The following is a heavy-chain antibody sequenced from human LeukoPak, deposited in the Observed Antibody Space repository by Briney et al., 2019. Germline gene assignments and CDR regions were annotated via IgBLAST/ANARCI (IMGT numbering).Heavy chain of an antibody. CDR3: ARDLGRVAALNDAFDI. CDR1: GGSISSYY. V-gene: IGHV4-59*12. D-gene: IGHD2-15*01. J-gene: IGHJ3*02. Sequence: SETLSLTCTVSGGSISSYYWSWIRQPPGKGLEWIGYIYYSGSTNYNPSLKSRVTISVDTSKNQFSLKLSSVTAADTAVYYCARDLGRVAALNDAFDIWGQGTMVTVSS. CDR2: IYYSGST.